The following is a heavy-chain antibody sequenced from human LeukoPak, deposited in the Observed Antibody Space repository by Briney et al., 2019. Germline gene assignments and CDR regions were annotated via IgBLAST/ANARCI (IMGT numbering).Heavy chain of an antibody. Sequence: GGSLRLSCAASGFTVSSNYMSWVRQAPGKGPEWVSVIYSGDTTYYADSVKGRFTISRDNSKNTLYLQMNSLRADDTAVYYCARDFRGYLDYWGQGTLVTVSS. J-gene: IGHJ4*02. CDR3: ARDFRGYLDY. CDR2: IYSGDTT. CDR1: GFTVSSNY. V-gene: IGHV3-53*01. D-gene: IGHD2-15*01.